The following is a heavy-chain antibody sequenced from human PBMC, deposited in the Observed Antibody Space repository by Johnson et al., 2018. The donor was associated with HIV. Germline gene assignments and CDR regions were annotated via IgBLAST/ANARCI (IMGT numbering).Heavy chain of an antibody. D-gene: IGHD2-2*01. V-gene: IGHV3-30*18. CDR1: RITLSSYG. CDR2: ISYDGSNK. Sequence: QMQLVESGGGVVQPGRSLRLSCAASRITLSSYGMHWVRQAPGKGLEWVAVISYDGSNKYYADSVKGRFTISRDNSKNTLYLQMNSLRAEDTAVYYCAKGVVPAAADAFDIWGQGTMVTVSS. CDR3: AKGVVPAAADAFDI. J-gene: IGHJ3*02.